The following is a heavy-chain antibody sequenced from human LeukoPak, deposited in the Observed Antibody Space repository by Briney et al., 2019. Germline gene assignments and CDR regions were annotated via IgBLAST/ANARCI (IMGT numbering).Heavy chain of an antibody. V-gene: IGHV3-23*01. Sequence: PGGSLRLSCTASGFTFSSYGMSWVRQAPGKGLEWVSAISSSGGSTYYADSVKGRLTISRDNSKNTLYLQMNSLRAEDTAVYYCAGGTATPDYWGQGTLVTVSS. CDR1: GFTFSSYG. D-gene: IGHD6-25*01. CDR2: ISSSGGST. CDR3: AGGTATPDY. J-gene: IGHJ4*02.